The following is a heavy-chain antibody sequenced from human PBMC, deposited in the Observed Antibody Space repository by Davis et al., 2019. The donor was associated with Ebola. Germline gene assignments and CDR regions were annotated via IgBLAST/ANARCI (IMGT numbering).Heavy chain of an antibody. CDR1: GFTFSYYY. J-gene: IGHJ5*02. CDR2: ISSSSSYT. D-gene: IGHD3-10*01. Sequence: GESLKISCAASGFTFSYYYMSWIRQAPGKGLEWVSYISSSSSYTNYADSVKGRFTISRDNAKNSLYLQMNSLRAEDTAVYYCARDLTMVRGVITSTWFDPWGQGTLVTVSS. V-gene: IGHV3-11*06. CDR3: ARDLTMVRGVITSTWFDP.